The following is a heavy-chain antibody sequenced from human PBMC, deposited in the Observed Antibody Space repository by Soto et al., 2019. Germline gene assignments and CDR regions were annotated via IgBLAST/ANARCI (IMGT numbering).Heavy chain of an antibody. CDR1: GCTFRSYA. CDR3: TTDSYITIVIVRFDY. D-gene: IGHD3-16*02. CDR2: ISGSGGST. V-gene: IGHV3-23*01. J-gene: IGHJ4*01. Sequence: GGPLRVCWGASGCTFRSYAVSWVRQAPGKGLEWVSAISGSGGSTYYADSVKGRFTISRDNSKNMVYLQMNSLKTEDTAVYYCTTDSYITIVIVRFDYWGHGTLVTLSS.